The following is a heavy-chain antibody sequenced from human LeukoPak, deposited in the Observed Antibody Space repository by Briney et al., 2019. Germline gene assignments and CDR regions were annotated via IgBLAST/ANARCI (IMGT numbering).Heavy chain of an antibody. D-gene: IGHD3-22*01. Sequence: ASVKVSCKVSGYTLTELSMHWVRQAPGKGLEWMGGFDPEDGETIYAQKFQGRVTMTEDTSTDTAYMEPSSLRSEDTAVYYCATDLLPTYYYDSSGYLFQHWGQGTLVTVSS. CDR3: ATDLLPTYYYDSSGYLFQH. V-gene: IGHV1-24*01. J-gene: IGHJ1*01. CDR2: FDPEDGET. CDR1: GYTLTELS.